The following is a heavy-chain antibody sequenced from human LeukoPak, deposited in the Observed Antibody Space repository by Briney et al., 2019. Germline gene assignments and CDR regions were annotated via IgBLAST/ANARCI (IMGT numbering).Heavy chain of an antibody. Sequence: SETLSLTCAVYGGSFSGYYWSWIRQPPGKGLEWIGEINHSGSTNYNPSLKSRVTISVDTSKNQFSLKLSSVTAADTAVYYCARCVQGGGYLDYGMDVWGQGTTVTVSS. J-gene: IGHJ6*02. CDR1: GGSFSGYY. V-gene: IGHV4-34*01. D-gene: IGHD3-22*01. CDR2: INHSGST. CDR3: ARCVQGGGYLDYGMDV.